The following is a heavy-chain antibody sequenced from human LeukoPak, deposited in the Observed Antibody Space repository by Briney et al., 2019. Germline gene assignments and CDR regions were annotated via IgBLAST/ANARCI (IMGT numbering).Heavy chain of an antibody. V-gene: IGHV4-31*03. CDR2: IYYSGST. CDR3: ARRVGWSYYDSSGYFYFDY. Sequence: PSQTLSLTCTVSGGFISSGGYYWSWLRQHPGKGLEWIGYIYYSGSTYYNPSLKSRVTISVDTSKNQFSLKLSSVTAADTAVYYCARRVGWSYYDSSGYFYFDYWGQGTLVTVSS. J-gene: IGHJ4*02. CDR1: GGFISSGGYY. D-gene: IGHD3-22*01.